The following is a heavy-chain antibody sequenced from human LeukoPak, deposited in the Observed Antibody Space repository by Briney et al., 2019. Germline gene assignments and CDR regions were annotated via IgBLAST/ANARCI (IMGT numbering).Heavy chain of an antibody. CDR1: GGSFSGYY. D-gene: IGHD6-13*01. CDR2: INHSGST. Sequence: PSETLSLTCAVYGGSFSGYYWSWIRQPPGKGLEWIGEINHSGSTNYNPSLKSRVTISVDTSKNQFSLKLSSVTAADTAVYYCAAAGIGPFYYYYYGMDVGGQGTTVTVSS. V-gene: IGHV4-34*01. CDR3: AAAGIGPFYYYYYGMDV. J-gene: IGHJ6*02.